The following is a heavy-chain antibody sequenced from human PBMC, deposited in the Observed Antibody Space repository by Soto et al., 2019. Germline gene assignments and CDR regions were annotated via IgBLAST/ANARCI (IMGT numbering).Heavy chain of an antibody. Sequence: SETLSLTCTASGDSMSTYYWNWIRQPPGKGLEWIGYIYSSGSANYNPSLKSRVAISIDTSKKQFSLNLSSVTAADTAVYYCARDYGRNFDFWGQGTLVTVSS. CDR2: IYSSGSA. V-gene: IGHV4-59*12. CDR1: GDSMSTYY. CDR3: ARDYGRNFDF. J-gene: IGHJ4*02. D-gene: IGHD3-10*01.